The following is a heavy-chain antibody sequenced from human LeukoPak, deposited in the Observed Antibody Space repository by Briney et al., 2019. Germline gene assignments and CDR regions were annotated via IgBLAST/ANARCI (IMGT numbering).Heavy chain of an antibody. CDR1: GFTFSHYW. CDR2: VNSDGFYT. V-gene: IGHV3-74*01. D-gene: IGHD6-6*01. J-gene: IGHJ4*02. CDR3: AKDGAARGGLDF. Sequence: GGSLRLSCAASGFTFSHYWMHWVRQAPGKGLVWVSRVNSDGFYTRYADSVKGRFTISRDNAKNTLDLQMSSLRAEDTAVYYCAKDGAARGGLDFWGQGILVTVSS.